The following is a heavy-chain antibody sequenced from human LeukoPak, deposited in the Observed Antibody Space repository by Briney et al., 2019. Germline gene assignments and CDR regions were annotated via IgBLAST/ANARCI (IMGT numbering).Heavy chain of an antibody. Sequence: PGGSLRLSCAASGFTFSSYTMNWVRQAPGEGLEWVSSITGSGSDIYYADSVKGRFTISRDYAKNSLYLQMNSLRAEDTAVYYCARDVYGDYANDYWGQGTLVTVSS. J-gene: IGHJ4*02. CDR1: GFTFSSYT. CDR3: ARDVYGDYANDY. D-gene: IGHD4-17*01. V-gene: IGHV3-21*01. CDR2: ITGSGSDI.